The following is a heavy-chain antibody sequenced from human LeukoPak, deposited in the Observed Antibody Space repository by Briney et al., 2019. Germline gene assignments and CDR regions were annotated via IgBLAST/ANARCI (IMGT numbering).Heavy chain of an antibody. D-gene: IGHD1-7*01. Sequence: GGSLRLSCAASGFTFNSSAMSCVLQAPGMEMEWVSGLTDSGASTYYSYSVKGRITSSRDNSNNTLYLEMNSLRAEDTAVYYCAKYLAGGWNYLDCWGQGSLVTVSS. CDR1: GFTFNSSA. V-gene: IGHV3-23*01. J-gene: IGHJ4*02. CDR3: AKYLAGGWNYLDC. CDR2: LTDSGAST.